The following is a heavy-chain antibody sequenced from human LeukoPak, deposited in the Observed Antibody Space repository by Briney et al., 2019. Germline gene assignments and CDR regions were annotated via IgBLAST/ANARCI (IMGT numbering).Heavy chain of an antibody. D-gene: IGHD6-6*01. J-gene: IGHJ4*02. Sequence: GGSLRLSCAASGFTFSNAWMSWVRQAPGKGLEWVGRIKSKTDGGTTDYAAPVKGRFTISRDDSKNTLYLQMNSLKTEDTAVYYCIGPGEYSSSSVIDYWGQGTLVTVSS. CDR2: IKSKTDGGTT. CDR3: IGPGEYSSSSVIDY. CDR1: GFTFSNAW. V-gene: IGHV3-15*01.